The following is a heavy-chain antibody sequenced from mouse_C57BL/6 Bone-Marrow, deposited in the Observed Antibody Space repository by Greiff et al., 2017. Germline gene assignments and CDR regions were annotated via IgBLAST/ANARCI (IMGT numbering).Heavy chain of an antibody. Sequence: VQLQESGAELVRPGTSVKMSCKASGYTFTNYWIGWAKQRPGHGLEWIGDIYPGGGYTNYNEKFKGKATLTADKSSSTAYMQFSSRTSEDSAIYYCARVGDYVYWGQGTLVTVSA. CDR1: GYTFTNYW. D-gene: IGHD2-4*01. CDR2: IYPGGGYT. J-gene: IGHJ3*01. CDR3: ARVGDYVY. V-gene: IGHV1-63*01.